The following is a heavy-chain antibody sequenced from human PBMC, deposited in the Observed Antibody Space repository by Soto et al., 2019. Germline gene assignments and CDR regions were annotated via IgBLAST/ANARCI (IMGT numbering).Heavy chain of an antibody. V-gene: IGHV4-30-4*01. CDR1: GGSISSGDYY. CDR3: ARDYTRDGYNPPYFDY. D-gene: IGHD5-12*01. CDR2: IYYRGST. J-gene: IGHJ4*02. Sequence: TVSGGSISSGDYYWSWIRQPPGKGLEWIGYIYYRGSTYYNPSLKSRVTISVDTSKNQFSLMLGSVTAADTAVYYCARDYTRDGYNPPYFDYWGQGTLVTVSS.